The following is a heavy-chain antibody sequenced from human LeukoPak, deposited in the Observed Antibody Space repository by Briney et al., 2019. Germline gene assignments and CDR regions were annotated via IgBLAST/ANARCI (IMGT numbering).Heavy chain of an antibody. Sequence: PGGSLRLSCAASAFTFSSYWMTWVRQAPGKGLEWVANINQDGCDKWYVDSVKGRFAISRDNAKNSLFLQMNSLRAEDTAVYYCLGNDYYSDSWGQGTLVTVSS. CDR3: LGNDYYSDS. D-gene: IGHD3-22*01. CDR2: INQDGCDK. J-gene: IGHJ5*01. V-gene: IGHV3-7*01. CDR1: AFTFSSYW.